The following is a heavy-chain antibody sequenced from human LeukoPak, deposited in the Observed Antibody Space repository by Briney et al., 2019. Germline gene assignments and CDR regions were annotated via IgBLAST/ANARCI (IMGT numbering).Heavy chain of an antibody. Sequence: GGSLRLSCAAPGFTFSSYGMHWVRQAPGKGLEWVSYISSGTNTIYYADSVKGRFTISRDNAKNSLYLQMNSLRTEDTAVYYCARMSSVRGALEGYWGQGTLVTVPS. D-gene: IGHD3-10*01. CDR2: ISSGTNTI. CDR1: GFTFSSYG. J-gene: IGHJ4*02. CDR3: ARMSSVRGALEGY. V-gene: IGHV3-48*01.